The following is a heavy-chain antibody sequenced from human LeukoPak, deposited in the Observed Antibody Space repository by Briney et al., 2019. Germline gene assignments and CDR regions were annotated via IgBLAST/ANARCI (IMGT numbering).Heavy chain of an antibody. CDR3: ARARFTNGWYFNRDY. CDR1: GFTFNSYA. CDR2: ILSDGGNS. Sequence: SGGSLRLSCAASGFTFNSYAMHWVRQAPGTGLEWVALILSDGGNSHYADSVKGRFTISRDNSKNTLYLQMSSLRAEDTAVYYCARARFTNGWYFNRDYWGQGTLVTVSS. J-gene: IGHJ4*02. D-gene: IGHD6-19*01. V-gene: IGHV3-30*04.